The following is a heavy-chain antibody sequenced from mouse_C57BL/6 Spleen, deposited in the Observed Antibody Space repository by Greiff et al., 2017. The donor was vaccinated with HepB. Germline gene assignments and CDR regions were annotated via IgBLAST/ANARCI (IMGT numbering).Heavy chain of an antibody. J-gene: IGHJ2*01. CDR3: ARNHRAGSYYFDY. CDR1: GFSLTSYG. V-gene: IGHV2-2*01. CDR2: IWSGGST. Sequence: VQLQQSGPGLVQPSQSLSITCTVSGFSLTSYGVHWVRQSPGKGLEWLGVIWSGGSTDYNAAFISRLSISKDNSKSQVFFKMNSLQADDTAIYYCARNHRAGSYYFDYWGQGTTLTVSS. D-gene: IGHD3-1*01.